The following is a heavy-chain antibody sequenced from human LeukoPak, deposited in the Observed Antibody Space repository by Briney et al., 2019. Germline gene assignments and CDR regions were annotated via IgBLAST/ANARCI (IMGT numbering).Heavy chain of an antibody. Sequence: GESLKISCKGSGYSFTSYWIGWVRQMPGKGLEWMGIIYPGDSDTRYSPSFQGQVTISADKSISTAYLQWSSLKASDTAMYCCARLSPQQPQYFQHWGQGTLVTVSS. CDR3: ARLSPQQPQYFQH. CDR2: IYPGDSDT. J-gene: IGHJ1*01. D-gene: IGHD6-13*01. CDR1: GYSFTSYW. V-gene: IGHV5-51*01.